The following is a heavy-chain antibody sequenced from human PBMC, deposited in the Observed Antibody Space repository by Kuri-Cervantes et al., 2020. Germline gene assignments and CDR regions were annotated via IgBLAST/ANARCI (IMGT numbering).Heavy chain of an antibody. J-gene: IGHJ4*02. D-gene: IGHD1-1*01. Sequence: GGSLRLSCAASGFTVSSNYMSWVRQAPGKGLEWVSVIYSGGGTYYADSVKGRFTISRDNSKNTLYLQMNSLRAEDTAVYYCARERFRAYEGTYENWGQGTLVTVSS. CDR2: IYSGGGT. V-gene: IGHV3-53*01. CDR3: ARERFRAYEGTYEN. CDR1: GFTVSSNY.